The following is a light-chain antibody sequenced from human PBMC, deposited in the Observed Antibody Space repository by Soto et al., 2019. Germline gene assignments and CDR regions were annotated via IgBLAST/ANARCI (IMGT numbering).Light chain of an antibody. J-gene: IGLJ1*01. Sequence: QSALTQPASVSGSPGQSITISCTGTSSDVGGYNYVSWYQQHPGKAPKLMIYEVSNRPSGVSNRFSGSKSGNTASLTISGLQAGDEADYYCSSYTSSSTLVFGTGTKV. V-gene: IGLV2-14*01. CDR2: EVS. CDR3: SSYTSSSTLV. CDR1: SSDVGGYNY.